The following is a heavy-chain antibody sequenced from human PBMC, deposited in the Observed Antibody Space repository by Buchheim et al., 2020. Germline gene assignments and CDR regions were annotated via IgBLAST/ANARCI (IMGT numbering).Heavy chain of an antibody. V-gene: IGHV3-30*18. D-gene: IGHD7-27*01. Sequence: QVQPVESGGGVVQPGRSLRLSCAASGFTFSSYGMHWVRQAPGKGLEWVAVISYDGSNKYYADSVKGRFTISRDNSKNTLYLQMNSLRAEDTAVYYCAKEDNWGLGYYGMDVWGQGTT. J-gene: IGHJ6*02. CDR3: AKEDNWGLGYYGMDV. CDR1: GFTFSSYG. CDR2: ISYDGSNK.